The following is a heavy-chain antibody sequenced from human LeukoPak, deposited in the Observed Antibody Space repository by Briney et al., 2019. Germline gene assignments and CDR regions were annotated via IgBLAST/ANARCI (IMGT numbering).Heavy chain of an antibody. CDR3: AKTQSSSWYYFDY. D-gene: IGHD6-13*01. J-gene: IGHJ4*02. CDR2: ISYDGGTK. CDR1: GLTFSSYG. Sequence: GGSLRLSCAASGLTFSSYGMHWVRQAPGKGLEWVAVISYDGGTKYYADSVKGRLTISRDSSKNTLYLQMNSLRAEDTAVYYCAKTQSSSWYYFDYWGQGTLVTVSS. V-gene: IGHV3-30*18.